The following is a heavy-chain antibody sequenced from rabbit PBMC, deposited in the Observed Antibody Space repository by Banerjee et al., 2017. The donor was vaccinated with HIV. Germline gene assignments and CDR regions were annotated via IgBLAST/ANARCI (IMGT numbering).Heavy chain of an antibody. CDR2: IYAGSSGST. CDR3: ARADKTDDYFNL. Sequence: QEQLEESGGDLVKPEGSLTLTCTASGFSFSGAYDMCWVRQAPGKGLEWIACIYAGSSGSTYYASWAKGRFTISKTSSTTVTLQMTSLTAADTATYFCARADKTDDYFNLWGPGTLVTVS. CDR1: GFSFSGAYD. V-gene: IGHV1S45*01. J-gene: IGHJ4*01.